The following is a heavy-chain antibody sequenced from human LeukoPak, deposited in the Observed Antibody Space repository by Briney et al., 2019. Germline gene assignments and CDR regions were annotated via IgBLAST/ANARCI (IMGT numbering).Heavy chain of an antibody. J-gene: IGHJ4*02. CDR3: ARQTWIELWHFDY. CDR1: GGSIGSSSYY. Sequence: SETLSLTCTVSGGSIGSSSYYWAWIRQPPGKGLELIGSIYYSGSTYYNPSLKSRVTIFVETSKNKFSLKVSSVTAADTAVYYCARQTWIELWHFDYWGQGALVTVSS. CDR2: IYYSGST. V-gene: IGHV4-39*01. D-gene: IGHD5-18*01.